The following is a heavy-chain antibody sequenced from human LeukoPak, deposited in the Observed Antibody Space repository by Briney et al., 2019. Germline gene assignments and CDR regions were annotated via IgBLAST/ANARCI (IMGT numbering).Heavy chain of an antibody. J-gene: IGHJ3*02. CDR2: IYYSGST. Sequence: SETLSLTCTVSGGSISNYYWSWIRRPPGKGLKWIGYIYYSGSTNYHPSLKSRLTISVDTSKNQFSLRLSSVTAADTALYYCARIRPATDAFDIWGQGTMVTVSS. CDR1: GGSISNYY. V-gene: IGHV4-59*08. CDR3: ARIRPATDAFDI.